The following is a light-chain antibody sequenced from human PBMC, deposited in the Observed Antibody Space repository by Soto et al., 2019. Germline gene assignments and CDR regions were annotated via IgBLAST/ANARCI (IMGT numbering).Light chain of an antibody. Sequence: EDVMTQSPGTLSLSPGERATLSCRASQSVSSGYLGWYQQKPGQAPRLLIYGASSRATGIPDRFSGSGSGTDFTLTISRLEPEDFAVYFCQQYTYSPWTFGQGTKVDIK. J-gene: IGKJ1*01. CDR2: GAS. V-gene: IGKV3-20*01. CDR3: QQYTYSPWT. CDR1: QSVSSGY.